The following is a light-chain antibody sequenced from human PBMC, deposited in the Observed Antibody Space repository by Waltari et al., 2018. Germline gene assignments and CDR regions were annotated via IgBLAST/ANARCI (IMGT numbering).Light chain of an antibody. CDR2: VNGEGGQ. Sequence: LALPQSPSASASLGASSTTTCPLSSLHSTNVIARLQKLPEAAPPCLMMVNGEGGQDTGEAIPARFAGSSCGAERYLTISSLQSEDEADYYCQTGGHGAWGFGGGTKLTVL. CDR3: QTGGHGAWG. V-gene: IGLV4-69*01. J-gene: IGLJ3*02. CDR1: SLHSTNV.